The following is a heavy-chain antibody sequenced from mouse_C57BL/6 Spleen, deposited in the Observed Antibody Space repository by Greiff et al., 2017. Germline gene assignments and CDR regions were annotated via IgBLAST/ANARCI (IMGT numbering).Heavy chain of an antibody. CDR3: ARSNWLYFDY. V-gene: IGHV1-64*01. D-gene: IGHD4-1*01. Sequence: QVQLQQPGAELVKPGASVKLSCKASGYTFTSYWMHWVKQRPGQGLEWIGMINPNSGSTNYNEKFKSKATLTVDKSSSTAYMQLSSLTSEDSAVYYCARSNWLYFDYWGQGTTLTVSS. CDR2: INPNSGST. CDR1: GYTFTSYW. J-gene: IGHJ2*01.